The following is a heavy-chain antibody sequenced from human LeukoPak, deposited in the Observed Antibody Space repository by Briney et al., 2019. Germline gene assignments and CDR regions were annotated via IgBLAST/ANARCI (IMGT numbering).Heavy chain of an antibody. D-gene: IGHD1-26*01. J-gene: IGHJ6*02. CDR3: AKGVGSFFYYGMDV. CDR2: INHSGST. Sequence: SETLSLTCAVYGGSFSGYYWSWIRQPPGKGLEWIGEINHSGSTNYNPSLKSRVTISVDTSKNQFSLKLSSVTAADTAVYYCAKGVGSFFYYGMDVWGQGTTVTVSS. CDR1: GGSFSGYY. V-gene: IGHV4-34*01.